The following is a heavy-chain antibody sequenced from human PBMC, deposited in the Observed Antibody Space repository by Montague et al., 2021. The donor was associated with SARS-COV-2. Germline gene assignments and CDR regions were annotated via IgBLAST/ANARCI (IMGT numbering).Heavy chain of an antibody. Sequence: CAISGDSVSSNSAAWNWIRQSPSRGLEWLGRTYYRSKWYNDYAVSVKSRITINTDTSKNQFSLQLNSVTPEDTAVSYCARDGGLYSSSWYLGYFDYWGQGTLVTVSS. V-gene: IGHV6-1*01. CDR3: ARDGGLYSSSWYLGYFDY. D-gene: IGHD6-13*01. J-gene: IGHJ4*02. CDR1: GDSVSSNSAA. CDR2: TYYRSKWYN.